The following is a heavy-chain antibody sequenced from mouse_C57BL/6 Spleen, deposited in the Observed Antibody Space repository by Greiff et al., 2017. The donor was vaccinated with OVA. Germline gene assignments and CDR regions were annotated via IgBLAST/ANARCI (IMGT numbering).Heavy chain of an antibody. Sequence: QVQLQQPGAELVKPGASVKLSCKASGYTFTSYWMHWVKQRPGQGLEWIGMIHPNSGSTNYNEKFKSKAKLTVDKSSSTAYMQLSSLTSEDSAVYYCARETTVVADYFDYWGQGTTLTVSS. CDR1: GYTFTSYW. D-gene: IGHD1-1*01. CDR3: ARETTVVADYFDY. CDR2: IHPNSGST. V-gene: IGHV1-64*01. J-gene: IGHJ2*01.